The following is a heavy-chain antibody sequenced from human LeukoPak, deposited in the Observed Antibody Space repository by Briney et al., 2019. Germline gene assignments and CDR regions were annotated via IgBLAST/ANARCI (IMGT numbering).Heavy chain of an antibody. CDR2: IKQDGYEK. D-gene: IGHD2-2*02. CDR1: GFTFSDYW. CDR3: AKEIPPGYFDY. V-gene: IGHV3-7*03. Sequence: PGGSLRLSCAASGFTFSDYWMSWVRQTPEKGLEWVANIKQDGYEKYYVDSVKGRFTISRDNAKNSLYLQMNSLRADDTAVYYCAKEIPPGYFDYWGQGTLVTVSS. J-gene: IGHJ4*02.